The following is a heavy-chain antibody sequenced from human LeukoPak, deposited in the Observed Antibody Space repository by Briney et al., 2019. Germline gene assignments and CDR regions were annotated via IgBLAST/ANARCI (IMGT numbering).Heavy chain of an antibody. J-gene: IGHJ6*03. CDR1: GYTFTSYD. Sequence: ASVKVSCKASGYTFTSYDINWVRQATGQGLEWMGWMNPNSGNTGYAQKFQGRVTMTRNTSISTAYMELSSLRSEDPAVYYCARGAIDYSNTYYYYMDVWGKGTTVTVSS. D-gene: IGHD4-11*01. CDR2: MNPNSGNT. V-gene: IGHV1-8*01. CDR3: ARGAIDYSNTYYYYMDV.